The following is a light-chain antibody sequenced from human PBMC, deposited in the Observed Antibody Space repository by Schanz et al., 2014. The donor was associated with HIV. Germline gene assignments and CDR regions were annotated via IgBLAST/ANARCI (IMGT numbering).Light chain of an antibody. CDR3: ATWHSSLREVV. CDR2: DNG. CDR1: STNIGNNH. Sequence: QSVLTQPPSVSAAPGQRVTISCSGSSTNIGNNHVSWYQQFPGTAPKLLIYDNGKRPSGIPDRFSGSKSGTSATLVITALQTGDEADYYCATWHSSLREVVFGGGTKLTVL. J-gene: IGLJ2*01. V-gene: IGLV1-51*01.